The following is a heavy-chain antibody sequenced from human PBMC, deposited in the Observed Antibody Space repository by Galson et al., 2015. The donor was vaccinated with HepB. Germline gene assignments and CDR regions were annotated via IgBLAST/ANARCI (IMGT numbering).Heavy chain of an antibody. V-gene: IGHV3-23*01. J-gene: IGHJ4*02. CDR1: GFTFSAYA. Sequence: SLRLSCAASGFTFSAYAMVWVRQDPGRGLEWVSALSPSGVNTYYADSVKGRFTISRDNSKNTLFLQMNSLRVEGTAVYYCAKGETKWSGGTYYVDYWGQGTLVTVSS. D-gene: IGHD2-15*01. CDR2: LSPSGVNT. CDR3: AKGETKWSGGTYYVDY.